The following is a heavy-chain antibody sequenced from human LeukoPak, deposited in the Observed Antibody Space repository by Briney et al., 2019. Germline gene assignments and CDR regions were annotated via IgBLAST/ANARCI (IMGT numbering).Heavy chain of an antibody. J-gene: IGHJ4*02. D-gene: IGHD3-16*01. CDR3: ARRRLIRGPDVVNPFEH. CDR1: GGSISSGSYY. CDR2: IYTSGST. Sequence: PSETLSLTCTVSGGSISSGSYYWSWIRQPAGKGLEWIGRIYTSGSTNYNPSLKSRVTISVDTSKNQFSLKLSSVTAADTAVYYCARRRLIRGPDVVNPFEHWGQGTLVTVSS. V-gene: IGHV4-61*02.